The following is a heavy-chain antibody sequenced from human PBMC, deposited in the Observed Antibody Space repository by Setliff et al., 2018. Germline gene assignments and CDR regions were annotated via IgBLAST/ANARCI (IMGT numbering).Heavy chain of an antibody. CDR2: IYPGDSDT. CDR1: GYSFTSYW. V-gene: IGHV5-51*01. CDR3: ASTLYYNFWSGYYAY. Sequence: GESLKISCKGSGYSFTSYWIGWVRQMPGKGLEWMGIIYPGDSDTRYSPSFQGQVTISADKSISTACLQWSSLKASDTAMYYCASTLYYNFWSGYYAYWGQGTLVTVSS. J-gene: IGHJ4*02. D-gene: IGHD3-3*01.